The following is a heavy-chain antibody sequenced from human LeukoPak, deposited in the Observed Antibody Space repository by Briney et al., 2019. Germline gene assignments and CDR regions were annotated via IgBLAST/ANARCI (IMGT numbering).Heavy chain of an antibody. Sequence: ASVEVSCKASGYTFTSYAMHWVRQAPGQRLEWMGWINAGNGNTKYSQKFQGRVTMTTDTSTSTAYMELRSLRSDDTAVYYCASSFSSGWDAFDIWGQGTMVTVSS. V-gene: IGHV1-3*01. CDR3: ASSFSSGWDAFDI. D-gene: IGHD6-19*01. CDR1: GYTFTSYA. J-gene: IGHJ3*02. CDR2: INAGNGNT.